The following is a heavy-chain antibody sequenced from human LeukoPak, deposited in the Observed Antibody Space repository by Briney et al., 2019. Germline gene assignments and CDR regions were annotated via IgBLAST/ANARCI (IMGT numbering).Heavy chain of an antibody. CDR2: IYSGGTT. V-gene: IGHV3-53*01. Sequence: GGSLRLSCAASGFTVSSNYMSWVRQAPGKGLEWVSVIYSGGTTYYADSVKGRFTISRDNSKNTLYLQMNSLRVEDTAVYYCARARVEYSSSWYYYYYYMDVWGKGTTVTVSS. D-gene: IGHD6-13*01. J-gene: IGHJ6*03. CDR1: GFTVSSNY. CDR3: ARARVEYSSSWYYYYYYMDV.